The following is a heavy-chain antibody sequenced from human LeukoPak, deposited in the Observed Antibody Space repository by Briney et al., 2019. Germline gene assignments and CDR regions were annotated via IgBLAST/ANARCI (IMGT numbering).Heavy chain of an antibody. CDR2: ISSSSSYI. D-gene: IGHD6-6*01. J-gene: IGHJ3*02. Sequence: PGGSLRLSCAASGFTFSSYSVSWVRQAPGKGLEWVSSISSSSSYIYYADSVKGRFTISRDNAKNSLYLQMNSLRAEDTAVYYCARDGDSSSPVDPPGAFDIWGQGPMVTVSS. V-gene: IGHV3-21*01. CDR1: GFTFSSYS. CDR3: ARDGDSSSPVDPPGAFDI.